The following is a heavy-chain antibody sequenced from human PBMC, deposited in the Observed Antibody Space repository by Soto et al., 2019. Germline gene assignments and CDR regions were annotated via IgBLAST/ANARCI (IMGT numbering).Heavy chain of an antibody. CDR2: IIPVFGTA. V-gene: IGHV1-69*12. CDR1: GGTLSNYG. D-gene: IGHD4-17*01. J-gene: IGHJ6*02. CDR3: SRGDATKIVVTTYYAMDV. Sequence: QVQLVQSGAEVKKPGSSVRVSCKASGGTLSNYGISWVRQAPGQGLEWMGGIIPVFGTANYAQKFQGRVTITAXDXXXTXXMDVTSLRSEDTAVYYCSRGDATKIVVTTYYAMDVWGQGTTVSVSS.